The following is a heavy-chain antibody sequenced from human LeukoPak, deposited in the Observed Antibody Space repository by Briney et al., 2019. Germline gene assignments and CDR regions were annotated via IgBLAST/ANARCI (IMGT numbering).Heavy chain of an antibody. J-gene: IGHJ4*02. D-gene: IGHD2-21*02. V-gene: IGHV7-4-1*02. Sequence: ASVKVSCKASGYTFTSYAMNWVRQAPGQGLEWMGWINTNTGNPTYAQGFTGRFVFSLDTSVSTAYLQISSLKAEDTAVYYCARDPEHIVVVTAIRWVGNDYYFDYWGQGTLVTVSS. CDR2: INTNTGNP. CDR3: ARDPEHIVVVTAIRWVGNDYYFDY. CDR1: GYTFTSYA.